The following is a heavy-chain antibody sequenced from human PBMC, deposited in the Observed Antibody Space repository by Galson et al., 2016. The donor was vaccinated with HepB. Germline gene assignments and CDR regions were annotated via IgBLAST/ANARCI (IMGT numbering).Heavy chain of an antibody. Sequence: TLSLTCTVSGVSISSGGLYWNWIRQHPGKGLEWIGYIYYSGSTHYNPSLQSRISISVDTSKNQFSLRLSSVTAADTAVYYCARDYRVGDDFLSGNQHDYFYSGMDFWGKGTTVTVSS. V-gene: IGHV4-31*03. D-gene: IGHD3-3*01. CDR2: IYYSGST. CDR3: ARDYRVGDDFLSGNQHDYFYSGMDF. J-gene: IGHJ6*04. CDR1: GVSISSGGLY.